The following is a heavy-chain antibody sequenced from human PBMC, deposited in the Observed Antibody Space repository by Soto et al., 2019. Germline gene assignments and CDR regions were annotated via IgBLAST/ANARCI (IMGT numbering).Heavy chain of an antibody. CDR3: ARGRYGDY. Sequence: QVHLVQSGAEVKKPGASVQVSCKGSGYAFTTYGITWVRQAPGQGLEWMGWISAHNGNTHYAQKLQGRVTVTRDTSTSTAYLELRSLRSDDTAVYSCARGRYGDYWGQGALVTVSS. CDR1: GYAFTTYG. J-gene: IGHJ4*02. CDR2: ISAHNGNT. V-gene: IGHV1-18*01. D-gene: IGHD1-1*01.